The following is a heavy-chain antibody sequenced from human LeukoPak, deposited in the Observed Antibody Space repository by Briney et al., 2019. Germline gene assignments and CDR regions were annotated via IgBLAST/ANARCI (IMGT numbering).Heavy chain of an antibody. D-gene: IGHD2-15*01. CDR2: FDPEDGET. J-gene: IGHJ6*02. V-gene: IGHV1-24*01. Sequence: ASVKVSCKVSGYTLTELSMHWVRQAPGKGLEWMGGFDPEDGETIYAQKFQGRVTMTEDTSTDTAYMELSSLRSEDTAVYYCATDGPPPMEYCSGGSCYLYSGMDVWGQGTTVTVSS. CDR1: GYTLTELS. CDR3: ATDGPPPMEYCSGGSCYLYSGMDV.